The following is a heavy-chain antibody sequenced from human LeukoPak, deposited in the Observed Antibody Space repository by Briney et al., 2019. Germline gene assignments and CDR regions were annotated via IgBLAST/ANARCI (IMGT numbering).Heavy chain of an antibody. J-gene: IGHJ3*02. CDR3: AREPGYCSGGSCYSDAFDI. Sequence: SETLSLTCAVSGGSISSSNWWCWVRQPPGKGLEWIGEIYHSGSTNYNPSLKSRVTISVDKSKNQFSLKLSSVTAADTAVYYCAREPGYCSGGSCYSDAFDIWGQGTMVTVSS. CDR2: IYHSGST. D-gene: IGHD2-15*01. V-gene: IGHV4-4*02. CDR1: GGSISSSNW.